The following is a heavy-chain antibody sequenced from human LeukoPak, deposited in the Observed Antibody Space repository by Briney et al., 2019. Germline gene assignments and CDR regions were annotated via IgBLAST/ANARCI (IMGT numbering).Heavy chain of an antibody. J-gene: IGHJ4*02. D-gene: IGHD6-6*01. CDR1: GGSISSSSYY. CDR2: IYHSGST. CDR3: ARGVARSSKFHFSYYFDY. V-gene: IGHV4-39*07. Sequence: SETLSLTCTVSGGSISSSSYYWGWIRQPPGKGLEWIGSIYHSGSTYYNPSLKSRVTISVDTSKNQFSLRLSSVTAADTAVYYCARGVARSSKFHFSYYFDYWGQGTLVTVSS.